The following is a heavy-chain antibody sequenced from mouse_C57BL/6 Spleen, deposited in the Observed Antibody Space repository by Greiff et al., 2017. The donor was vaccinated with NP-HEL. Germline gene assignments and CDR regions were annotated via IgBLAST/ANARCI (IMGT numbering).Heavy chain of an antibody. Sequence: VQLQQSGPELVKPGASVKISCKASGYAFSSSWMNWVKQRPGKGLEWIGRIYPGDGDTNYNGKFKGKATLTADKSSSTAYMQLSSLTSEDSAVYFCAREGGTNFYYAMDYWGQGTSVTVSS. J-gene: IGHJ4*01. D-gene: IGHD4-1*01. CDR3: AREGGTNFYYAMDY. CDR2: IYPGDGDT. CDR1: GYAFSSSW. V-gene: IGHV1-82*01.